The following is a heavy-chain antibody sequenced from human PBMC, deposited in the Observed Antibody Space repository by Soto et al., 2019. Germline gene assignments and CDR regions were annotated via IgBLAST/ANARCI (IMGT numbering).Heavy chain of an antibody. CDR1: GYSITAGGYY. CDR2: FYSSGSI. Sequence: SETLSLACFVSGYSITAGGYYWSWIRHHPGKGLEWIGSFYSSGSIIYNPSLRSRVSISGDTSSNQFSMSLTSVTAADTARYYCARMYSSGSGWFHPWGQGTLVTVSS. J-gene: IGHJ5*02. CDR3: ARMYSSGSGWFHP. D-gene: IGHD6-19*01. V-gene: IGHV4-31*03.